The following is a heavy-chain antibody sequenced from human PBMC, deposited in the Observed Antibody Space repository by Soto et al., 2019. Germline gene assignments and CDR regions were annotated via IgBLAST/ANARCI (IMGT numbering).Heavy chain of an antibody. CDR1: GFTFSDHY. J-gene: IGHJ4*02. Sequence: EVQLVESGGGLVQPGGSLRLSCAASGFTFSDHYMDWVRQAPGKGLEWVGRIRNKANSYTTEYAASVKGRFTISRDDSNNSLYLQMNSQKTEDTAGYYCARGRNYYLDYWGQGTLVTVSS. CDR3: ARGRNYYLDY. D-gene: IGHD1-7*01. CDR2: IRNKANSYTT. V-gene: IGHV3-72*01.